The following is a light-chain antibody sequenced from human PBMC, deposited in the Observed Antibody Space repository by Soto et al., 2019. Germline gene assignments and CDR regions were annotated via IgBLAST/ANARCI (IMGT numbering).Light chain of an antibody. J-gene: IGKJ4*01. CDR2: LAS. Sequence: DIVVTQSPLSLPVTPGEPASISCRSSQSLRHINGYNYLDWYLQKPGQSQQLLIYLASNRASGVPPRFSATGSGTDFTLNISRVEAEDFGVYYCTQTQPPPLTSGGGIKADIK. V-gene: IGKV2-28*01. CDR1: QSLRHINGYNY. CDR3: TQTQPPPLT.